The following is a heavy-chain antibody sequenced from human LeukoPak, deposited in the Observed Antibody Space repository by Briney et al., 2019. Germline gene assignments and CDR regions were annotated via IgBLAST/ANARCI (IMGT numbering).Heavy chain of an antibody. CDR2: ISADNGNT. D-gene: IGHD2-21*01. V-gene: IGHV1-18*01. CDR1: GYTFTSYA. CDR3: ARLCSIRWCLHDWFDP. Sequence: ASVKVSCKASGYTFTSYAISWVRPAPGQGLEWMGRISADNGNTDYAQRFKGRVTMATDTSTSTVYMELRSLRSDDTAVYYCARLCSIRWCLHDWFDPWGQGTLVTVSS. J-gene: IGHJ5*02.